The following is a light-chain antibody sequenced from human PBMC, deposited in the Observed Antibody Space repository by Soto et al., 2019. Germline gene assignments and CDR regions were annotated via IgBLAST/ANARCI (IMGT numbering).Light chain of an antibody. V-gene: IGKV1-9*01. Sequence: DIQLTQSPSFLSASVGDRVTMTCRASQDINTYLAWYQQKPGKAPKLLIFAASTLQNGVPSRFSGSGSGTEFTVTITSLQPEEFATYYCQQRKSYPITFGQGTRLEIK. J-gene: IGKJ5*01. CDR2: AAS. CDR3: QQRKSYPIT. CDR1: QDINTY.